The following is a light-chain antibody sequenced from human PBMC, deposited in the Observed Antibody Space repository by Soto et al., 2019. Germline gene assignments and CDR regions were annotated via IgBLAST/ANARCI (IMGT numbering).Light chain of an antibody. CDR2: AAS. V-gene: IGKV1-8*01. CDR1: QGISSY. Sequence: AIRMTQSPSSLSASTGDRVTITCRASQGISSYLAWYPQKPGKAPKLLIYAASTLQSGVPSRFSGSGSGTDFTLTISCLQSEDFATYYCQQYYSYPPGTFGQGTRLEIK. CDR3: QQYYSYPPGT. J-gene: IGKJ5*01.